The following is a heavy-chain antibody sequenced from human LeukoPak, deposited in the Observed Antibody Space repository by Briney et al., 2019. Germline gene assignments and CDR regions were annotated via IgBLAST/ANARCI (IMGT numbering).Heavy chain of an antibody. CDR1: GFTFDDYG. J-gene: IGHJ4*02. V-gene: IGHV3-49*04. CDR3: TRDQTPYY. CDR2: IASETYGGTA. Sequence: GGSLRLSCAASGFTFDDYGMTWVRQAPGKGLEWVGFIASETYGGTAEYAASVKGRFTISRDDSKSIAYLQMNSLKTEDTAVYYCTRDQTPYYWGQGTLVTVSS.